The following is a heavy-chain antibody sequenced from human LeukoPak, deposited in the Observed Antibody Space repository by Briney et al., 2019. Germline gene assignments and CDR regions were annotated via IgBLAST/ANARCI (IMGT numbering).Heavy chain of an antibody. V-gene: IGHV3-66*01. CDR2: IYSAGHT. CDR3: ARGVGERFFDY. J-gene: IGHJ4*02. D-gene: IGHD3-10*01. Sequence: PGGSLRLSCAASGFSVSSNYMTWIRQAPGKGLEWVSVIYSAGHTYYADSVNGRFTISRDNSKNTLYFQMNSLTDEDTAVYYCARGVGERFFDYWGQGTLSPSP. CDR1: GFSVSSNY.